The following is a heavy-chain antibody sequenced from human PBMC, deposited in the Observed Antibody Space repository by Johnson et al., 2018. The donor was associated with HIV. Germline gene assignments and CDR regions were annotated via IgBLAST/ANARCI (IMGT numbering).Heavy chain of an antibody. CDR1: GFIFSNYG. Sequence: QVQVVESGGGVVQPGRSLRLSCAASGFIFSNYGMHWVRQAPGKGLEWVAIISYDGTNKYYADSMKGRFTISRDNSKSPLNLEMNSLRAEDTAVYYCARDLYYPPSRKPFSSGWYNDAFDIWGQGTMVTVSS. D-gene: IGHD6-19*01. CDR2: ISYDGTNK. CDR3: ARDLYYPPSRKPFSSGWYNDAFDI. V-gene: IGHV3-30*03. J-gene: IGHJ3*02.